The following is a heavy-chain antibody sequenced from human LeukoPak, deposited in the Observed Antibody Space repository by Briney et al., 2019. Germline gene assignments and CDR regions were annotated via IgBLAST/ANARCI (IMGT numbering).Heavy chain of an antibody. CDR1: GFTFSSYA. J-gene: IGHJ4*02. Sequence: GGSLRLSCAASGFTFSSYAMHWVRQAPGKGLEWVAVISYDGSNKYYADSVKGRFTISRDNSKNTLYLQMNSLRAEDTAVYYCARAGYSSGWYACYWGQGTLVTVPS. CDR3: ARAGYSSGWYACY. D-gene: IGHD6-19*01. V-gene: IGHV3-30*04. CDR2: ISYDGSNK.